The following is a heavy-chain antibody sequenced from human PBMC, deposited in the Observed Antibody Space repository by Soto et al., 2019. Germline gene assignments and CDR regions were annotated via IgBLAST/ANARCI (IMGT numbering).Heavy chain of an antibody. CDR2: ISGSGGST. V-gene: IGHV3-23*01. J-gene: IGHJ4*02. CDR3: ANPAEGMRIAAR. D-gene: IGHD6-6*01. Sequence: HPGGSLRLSCGASGFTFSSYAMSWVRQAPGKGLEWVSAISGSGGSTYYADSVKGRFTISRDNSKNTLYLQMNSLRAEDTAVYYCANPAEGMRIAARWGQGTMVTVSS. CDR1: GFTFSSYA.